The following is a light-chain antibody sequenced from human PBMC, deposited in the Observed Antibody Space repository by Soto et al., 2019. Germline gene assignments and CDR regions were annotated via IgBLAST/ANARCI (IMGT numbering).Light chain of an antibody. CDR1: QSVYWD. CDR2: GAS. Sequence: EIVMTQSPATLSVSPGEGATLSCRASQSVYWDLAWYQQKPGQAPRLLIYGASTRATGIPARFSGSGSGTECTLTITSLQSEDFAVYYCQQYANWPPLTFGGGTKVEI. CDR3: QQYANWPPLT. J-gene: IGKJ4*01. V-gene: IGKV3-15*01.